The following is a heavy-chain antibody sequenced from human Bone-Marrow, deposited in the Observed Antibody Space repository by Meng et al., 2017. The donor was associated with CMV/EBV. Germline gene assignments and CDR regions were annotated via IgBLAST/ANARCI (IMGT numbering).Heavy chain of an antibody. V-gene: IGHV1-8*03. CDR3: ARGRGKCVSSSCRFDY. CDR1: GYTFTSYD. J-gene: IGHJ4*02. CDR2: MNPNSGNT. D-gene: IGHD6-13*01. Sequence: ASVKVSCKASGYTFTSYDINWVRQATGQGLEWMGWMNPNSGNTGYAQKFQGRVTITRNTSISTAYMELSSLRSEDTAVYYCARGRGKCVSSSCRFDYWGQGNLVTFSS.